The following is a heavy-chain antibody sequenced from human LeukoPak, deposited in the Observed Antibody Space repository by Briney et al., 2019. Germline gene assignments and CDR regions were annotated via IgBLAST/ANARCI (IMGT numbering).Heavy chain of an antibody. Sequence: TSETLSLTCTVSGGSVSSGSYYWSWIRQPPGKGLEWIGYIYYSGSTNYNPSLKSRVTISVDASKNQFSLKLSSVTAADTAVYYCARAPITMVRGVIPFDYWGQGTLVTVSS. CDR3: ARAPITMVRGVIPFDY. J-gene: IGHJ4*02. CDR2: IYYSGST. V-gene: IGHV4-61*01. D-gene: IGHD3-10*01. CDR1: GGSVSSGSYY.